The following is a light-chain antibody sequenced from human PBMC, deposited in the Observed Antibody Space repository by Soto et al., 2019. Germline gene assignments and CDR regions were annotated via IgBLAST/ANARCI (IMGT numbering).Light chain of an antibody. J-gene: IGKJ2*01. CDR1: QNVLYSSNNKNL. CDR3: QQYYSPPRYT. V-gene: IGKV4-1*01. CDR2: WAS. Sequence: DIVMTQSPEYLAVSLGERATINCKSSQNVLYSSNNKNLIAWYQQKPGQPPKLLIYWASTRESRVPDRFGGRGSGRDFTLTISSLQAEDVAVYYCQQYYSPPRYTFGQGTRLEIK.